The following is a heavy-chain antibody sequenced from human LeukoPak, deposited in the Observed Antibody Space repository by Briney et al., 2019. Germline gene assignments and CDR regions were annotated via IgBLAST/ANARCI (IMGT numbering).Heavy chain of an antibody. J-gene: IGHJ4*02. CDR2: ISGSAGST. V-gene: IGHV3-23*01. CDR1: GFAISTYA. CDR3: AKDQFTPTVHAY. Sequence: PGGSLRLSCAASGFAISTYAMSWVRQAPGQGLEWVSTISGSAGSTYYADSVKGQFTISRDNSNNTLYLQMNSLRAEDTAVYFCAKDQFTPTVHAYWGQGTLVTVSS.